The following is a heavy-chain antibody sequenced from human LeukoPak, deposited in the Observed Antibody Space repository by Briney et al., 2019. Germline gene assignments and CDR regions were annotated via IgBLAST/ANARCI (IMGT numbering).Heavy chain of an antibody. CDR1: GGTFSSYA. Sequence: ASVKVSCKASGGTFSSYAISWVRQAPGQGLEWMGWISAYNGNTNYAQKLQGRVTMTTDTSTSTAYMELRSLRSDDTAVYYCARGGLTGYYVYFDYWGQGTLVTVSS. J-gene: IGHJ4*02. D-gene: IGHD3-9*01. CDR3: ARGGLTGYYVYFDY. CDR2: ISAYNGNT. V-gene: IGHV1-18*01.